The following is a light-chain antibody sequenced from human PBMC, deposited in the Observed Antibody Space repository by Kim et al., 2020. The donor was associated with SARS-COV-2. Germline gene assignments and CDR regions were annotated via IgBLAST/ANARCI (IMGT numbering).Light chain of an antibody. CDR1: QSVKKN. CDR3: HQYDNWPTFT. Sequence: SPGASATLSCRARQSVKKNLAWYQQRPGQGPRLLIYGASTRATGIPARFSGSGSGTEFTLTITSLQSEDFAVYYCHQYDNWPTFTFGPGTKVDIK. CDR2: GAS. J-gene: IGKJ3*01. V-gene: IGKV3-15*01.